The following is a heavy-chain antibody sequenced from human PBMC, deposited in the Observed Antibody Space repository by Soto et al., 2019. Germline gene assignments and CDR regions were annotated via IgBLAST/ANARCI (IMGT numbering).Heavy chain of an antibody. V-gene: IGHV3-11*01. D-gene: IGHD1-26*01. Sequence: QVQLVESGGGLVKPGGSLRLSCAASGFTFSDYYVTWIRQAPGKGLEWISCLSTSGSIKHYADSVKGRFTISRDNAKNSLYLQMSSLKLEDTAVYYCARGVGAPFDYWGQGTLVTVSS. CDR1: GFTFSDYY. CDR3: ARGVGAPFDY. CDR2: LSTSGSIK. J-gene: IGHJ4*02.